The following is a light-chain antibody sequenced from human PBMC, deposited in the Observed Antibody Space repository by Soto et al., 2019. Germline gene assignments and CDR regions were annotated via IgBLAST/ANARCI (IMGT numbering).Light chain of an antibody. CDR1: QTIINW. J-gene: IGKJ1*01. CDR3: QQYHTYWWT. V-gene: IGKV1-5*03. CDR2: KAS. Sequence: DIQMTQSPSTLSASVGDRVTITCRASQTIINWLAWYQQKPGKAPKLLIYKASTLEGEVPSRFSGCGSETEFTLTINSLQPDDSATYYCQQYHTYWWTFGQGTKVEIK.